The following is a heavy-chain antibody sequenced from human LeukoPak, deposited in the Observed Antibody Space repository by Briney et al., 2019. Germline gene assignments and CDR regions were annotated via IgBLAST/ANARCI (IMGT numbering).Heavy chain of an antibody. CDR1: SGSIINYF. V-gene: IGHV4-59*01. CDR2: NSSSGRT. CDR3: ARARYSDGFGWFDY. D-gene: IGHD5-18*01. J-gene: IGHJ4*01. Sequence: SETLSLTCTVSSGSIINYFWNWFRQSPGKGLEWIGDNSSSGRTNSNPSLKSRVTISVDMSKSQFSLKLRSVTAADTAVYYCARARYSDGFGWFDYWGQGALVIVSS.